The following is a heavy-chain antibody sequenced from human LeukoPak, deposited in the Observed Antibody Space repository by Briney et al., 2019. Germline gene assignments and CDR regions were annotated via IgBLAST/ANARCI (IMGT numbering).Heavy chain of an antibody. V-gene: IGHV4-59*08. CDR1: AGSISSYY. D-gene: IGHD1-1*01. J-gene: IGHJ3*02. CDR3: ARGGVVVQDAFDI. CDR2: IYSSGNT. Sequence: SETLSLTCTVSAGSISSYYWGWIRQPPGKGLEWIGSIYSSGNTNDNPSLKSRLTISVNTSKNQFSLKLTSVTAADTAMYYCARGGVVVQDAFDIWGQGTMVTVS.